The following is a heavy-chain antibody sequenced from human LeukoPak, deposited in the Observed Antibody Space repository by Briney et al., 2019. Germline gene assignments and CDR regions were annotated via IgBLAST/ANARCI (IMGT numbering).Heavy chain of an antibody. CDR1: GYGFTSYW. V-gene: IGHV5-51*01. J-gene: IGHJ3*02. D-gene: IGHD5-18*01. CDR2: IYPGDSDT. CDR3: ARLDTAMVASWDAFDI. Sequence: GESLKISCKGSGYGFTSYWIGWVRQMPGKGLEWMGIIYPGDSDTRYSPSFQGQVTISADKSISTAYLQWSSLKASDTAMYYCARLDTAMVASWDAFDIWGQGTMVTVSS.